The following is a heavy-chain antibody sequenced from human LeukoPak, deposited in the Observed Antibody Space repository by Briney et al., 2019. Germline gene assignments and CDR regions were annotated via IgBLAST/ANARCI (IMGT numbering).Heavy chain of an antibody. V-gene: IGHV3-30*18. J-gene: IGHJ4*02. D-gene: IGHD6-13*01. Sequence: GRSLRLSCAASGFTFSSYGMHWVRQAPGKGLEWVAVISYDGSNKYYADSVKGRFTISRDNPKNTLYLQMNSLRAEDTAVYYCAKDLGSSWPYFDYWGQGTLVTVSS. CDR1: GFTFSSYG. CDR2: ISYDGSNK. CDR3: AKDLGSSWPYFDY.